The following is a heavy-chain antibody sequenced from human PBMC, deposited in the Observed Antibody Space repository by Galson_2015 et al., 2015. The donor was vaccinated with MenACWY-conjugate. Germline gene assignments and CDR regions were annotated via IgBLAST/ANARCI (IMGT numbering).Heavy chain of an antibody. V-gene: IGHV1-69*13. Sequence: SVKVSCKASGGTFSSYGISWVRQAPGQGLEWMGAIIPTFGAANYAQRLQGRVTMTADESTTTAYMELSSLRSEDTAVYYCAGDGHSSTWNQYNWFDPWGQGTLVTVSS. J-gene: IGHJ5*02. CDR1: GGTFSSYG. CDR2: IIPTFGAA. CDR3: AGDGHSSTWNQYNWFDP. D-gene: IGHD6-13*01.